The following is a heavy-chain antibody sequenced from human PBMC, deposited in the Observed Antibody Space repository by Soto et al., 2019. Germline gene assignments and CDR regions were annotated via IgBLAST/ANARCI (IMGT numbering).Heavy chain of an antibody. D-gene: IGHD2-2*01. CDR3: ARLAVVVPAAINYYGMDV. CDR2: IYPGDSDT. V-gene: IGHV5-51*01. J-gene: IGHJ6*02. Sequence: GESLKISCNGSGYSFTSYWIGWVRQMPGKGLEWMGIIYPGDSDTRYSPSFQGQVTISADKSISTAYLQWSSLKASDTAMYYCARLAVVVPAAINYYGMDVWGQGTTVTVSS. CDR1: GYSFTSYW.